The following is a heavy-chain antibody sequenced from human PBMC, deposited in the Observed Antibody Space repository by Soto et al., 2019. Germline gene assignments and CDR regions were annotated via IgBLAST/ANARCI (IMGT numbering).Heavy chain of an antibody. CDR2: MNPNSGNT. CDR3: ARGHVDTAMVTAGFDP. V-gene: IGHV1-8*01. Sequence: QVQLVQSGAEVKKPGASVKVSCKASGYTFTSYDINWVRQATGQGLEWMGWMNPNSGNTGYAQKFQGRVTMTRNTSISTAYMELSSLRSADTVVYYCARGHVDTAMVTAGFDPWGQGTLVTVSS. CDR1: GYTFTSYD. J-gene: IGHJ5*02. D-gene: IGHD5-18*01.